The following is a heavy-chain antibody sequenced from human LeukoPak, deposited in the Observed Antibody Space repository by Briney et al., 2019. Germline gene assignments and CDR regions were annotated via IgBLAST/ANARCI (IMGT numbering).Heavy chain of an antibody. CDR2: MYHSGST. CDR3: ARFSSGKYCGGDCNDY. Sequence: SETLSLTCSVSGYSISSAYYWGWIRQPPGKGLEWIGTMYHSGSTNYNPSLKSRVTISVDTSKNQFSLILNSVTAADTAVYYCARFSSGKYCGGDCNDYWGQGTLVTVSS. CDR1: GYSISSAYY. J-gene: IGHJ4*02. V-gene: IGHV4-38-2*02. D-gene: IGHD2-21*02.